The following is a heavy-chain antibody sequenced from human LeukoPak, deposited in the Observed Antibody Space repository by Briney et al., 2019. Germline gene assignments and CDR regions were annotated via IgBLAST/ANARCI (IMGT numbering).Heavy chain of an antibody. J-gene: IGHJ4*02. CDR3: KRYYYGGTYDY. Sequence: GGPLRLSCTTSGFIFGDYAMTWVRQAPGKGLEWVGFIRSKAYGGTTEYAASVKGRFTISRDDSKSIAYLQMNSLKTEDTAVYYCKRYYYGGTYDYWGQGTLVTVSS. D-gene: IGHD3-10*01. V-gene: IGHV3-49*04. CDR2: IRSKAYGGTT. CDR1: GFIFGDYA.